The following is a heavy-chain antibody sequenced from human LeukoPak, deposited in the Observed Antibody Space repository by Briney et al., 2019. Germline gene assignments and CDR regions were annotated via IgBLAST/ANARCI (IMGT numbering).Heavy chain of an antibody. D-gene: IGHD3-22*01. CDR1: GFTFSDYY. V-gene: IGHV3-11*01. Sequence: GGSLRLSCVASGFTFSDYYMSWIRQAPGKGLEWISYMSSSGTTDYYADSAKGRFTISRDNSKNTLYLQMNSLRAEDTAVYYCATSGGYYYDSSGYPSAAYFDYWGQGTLVTVSS. CDR2: MSSSGTTD. CDR3: ATSGGYYYDSSGYPSAAYFDY. J-gene: IGHJ4*02.